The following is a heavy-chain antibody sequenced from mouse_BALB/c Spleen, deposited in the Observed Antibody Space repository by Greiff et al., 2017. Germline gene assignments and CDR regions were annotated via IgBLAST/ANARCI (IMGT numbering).Heavy chain of an antibody. CDR2: IDPENGDT. CDR1: GFNIKDYY. CDR3: NRGYYGSRPWAMDY. Sequence: VQLQQSGAELVRSGASVKLSCTASGFNIKDYYMHWVKQRPEQGLEWIGWIDPENGDTEYALKFQGKATMTADTSSNTAYLQLSSLTSEDTAVYYCNRGYYGSRPWAMDYWGQGTSVTVSS. D-gene: IGHD1-1*01. V-gene: IGHV14-4*02. J-gene: IGHJ4*01.